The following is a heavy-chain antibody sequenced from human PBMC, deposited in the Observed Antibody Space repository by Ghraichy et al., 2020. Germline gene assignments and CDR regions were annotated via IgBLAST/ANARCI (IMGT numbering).Heavy chain of an antibody. CDR2: IYYSGST. CDR1: GGSISSGGYY. D-gene: IGHD3-10*01. CDR3: ARCYGSGSYDLKFDY. Sequence: SQTLSLTCTVSGGSISSGGYYWSWIRQHPGKGLEWIGYIYYSGSTYYNPSLKSRVTISVDTSKNQFSLKLSSVTAADTAVYYCARCYGSGSYDLKFDYWGQGTLVTVSS. J-gene: IGHJ4*02. V-gene: IGHV4-31*03.